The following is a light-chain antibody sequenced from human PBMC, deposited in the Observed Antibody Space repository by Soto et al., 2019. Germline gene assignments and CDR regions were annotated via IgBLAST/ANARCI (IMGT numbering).Light chain of an antibody. Sequence: EFVLTQSPGTLSLSPGERATLSCRASQTVRSNLAWYQQKPGQAPRLLIYGASTRATGIPARFSGSGSGTEFTLTISSLQSEDFAVYYCQQYNNWPRGTFGQGTKVDIK. J-gene: IGKJ1*01. V-gene: IGKV3-15*01. CDR3: QQYNNWPRGT. CDR1: QTVRSN. CDR2: GAS.